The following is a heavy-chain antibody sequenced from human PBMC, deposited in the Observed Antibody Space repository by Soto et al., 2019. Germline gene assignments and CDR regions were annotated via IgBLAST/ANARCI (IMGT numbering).Heavy chain of an antibody. D-gene: IGHD2-2*01. CDR1: GFAFSTYA. Sequence: GGSLRLSCAASGFAFSTYAMSWVRQAPGKGLECISLISGTGVPTLYAESVKGRFSVSRDNSKDTLFLEMNNLRVDDTAIYYCAKSFCSSSSCFFLWVDPWGPGTLVTVSS. CDR2: ISGTGVPT. J-gene: IGHJ5*02. CDR3: AKSFCSSSSCFFLWVDP. V-gene: IGHV3-23*01.